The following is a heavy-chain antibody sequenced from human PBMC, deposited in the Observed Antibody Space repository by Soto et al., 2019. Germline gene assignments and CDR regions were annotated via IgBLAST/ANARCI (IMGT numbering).Heavy chain of an antibody. J-gene: IGHJ4*02. Sequence: PGGSLRLSCAASGFTVSSNYMSWVRQAPGKGLEWVSVIYSGGSTYYADSVKGRFTISRDNSKNTLYLQMNSLRAEDTAVYYCARVRDFWSGYFDYWGQGTLVTVSS. D-gene: IGHD3-3*01. CDR2: IYSGGST. V-gene: IGHV3-66*01. CDR1: GFTVSSNY. CDR3: ARVRDFWSGYFDY.